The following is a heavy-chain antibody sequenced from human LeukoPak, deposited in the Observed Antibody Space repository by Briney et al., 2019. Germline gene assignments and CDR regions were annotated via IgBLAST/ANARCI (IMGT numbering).Heavy chain of an antibody. CDR3: ARFPRYCSGGSCYSNLDY. V-gene: IGHV3-7*01. Sequence: GGSLRLSCAASGFTFSSYWMSWVRQAPGKGLEWVANIKQDGSEKYYVDSVKGRFTISRDNAKNSLYLQMNSLRAEDTAVYYCARFPRYCSGGSCYSNLDYWGQGTLVTVSS. CDR1: GFTFSSYW. CDR2: IKQDGSEK. J-gene: IGHJ4*02. D-gene: IGHD2-15*01.